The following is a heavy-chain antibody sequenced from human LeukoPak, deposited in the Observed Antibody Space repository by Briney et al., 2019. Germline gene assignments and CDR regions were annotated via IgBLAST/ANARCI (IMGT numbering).Heavy chain of an antibody. CDR1: GFTFDDYA. CDR2: ISWNSGSI. D-gene: IGHD6-13*01. CDR3: ARDLNRAAAFDY. J-gene: IGHJ4*02. V-gene: IGHV3-9*01. Sequence: HAGGSLRLSCAASGFTFDDYAMHWVRQAPGKGLEWVSGISWNSGSIGYADSVKGRFTISRDNSKNTLYLQMNSLRAEDTAVYYCARDLNRAAAFDYWGQGTLVTVSS.